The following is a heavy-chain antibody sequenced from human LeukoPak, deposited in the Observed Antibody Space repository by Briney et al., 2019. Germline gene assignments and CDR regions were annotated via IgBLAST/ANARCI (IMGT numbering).Heavy chain of an antibody. Sequence: SETLSLTCTVSGGSISSYYWSWIRQPPGKGLEWIGYIYYSGSTNYNPSLKSRVTISVDTSKNQFSLKLSSVTAADTAVYYCARSSGGSLPFDYWGQGTLVTVSS. D-gene: IGHD2-15*01. J-gene: IGHJ4*02. CDR2: IYYSGST. CDR1: GGSISSYY. CDR3: ARSSGGSLPFDY. V-gene: IGHV4-59*08.